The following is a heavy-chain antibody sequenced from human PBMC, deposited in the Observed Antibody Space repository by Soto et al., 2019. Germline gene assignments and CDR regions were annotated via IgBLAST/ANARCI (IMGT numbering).Heavy chain of an antibody. Sequence: ETLSLTCAVSGGSISNSNWWSWVRQPPGRGLEWIGEIYPSGSTNYIPSLKSRVTISIDKSKNQFSLKLSSVTAADTAVYYCARDKKGDRKCSGGTCYSSRLFDYWGQGALVTVSS. CDR1: GGSISNSNW. D-gene: IGHD2-15*01. V-gene: IGHV4-4*02. J-gene: IGHJ4*02. CDR3: ARDKKGDRKCSGGTCYSSRLFDY. CDR2: IYPSGST.